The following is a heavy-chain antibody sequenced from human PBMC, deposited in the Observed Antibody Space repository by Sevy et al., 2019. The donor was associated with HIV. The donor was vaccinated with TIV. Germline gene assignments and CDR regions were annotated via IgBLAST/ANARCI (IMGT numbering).Heavy chain of an antibody. CDR2: LGGSADYT. Sequence: GGSLRLACVTSGFTFSSYAMSWVRRTPGKGLEWVSALGGSADYTDYADTVKGRFTISRVKSKNTLYLQMNGLRAEDTAVYYCAKEVSEHSYSDYWVQGTLVTVSS. J-gene: IGHJ4*02. V-gene: IGHV3-23*01. D-gene: IGHD3-10*01. CDR1: GFTFSSYA. CDR3: AKEVSEHSYSDY.